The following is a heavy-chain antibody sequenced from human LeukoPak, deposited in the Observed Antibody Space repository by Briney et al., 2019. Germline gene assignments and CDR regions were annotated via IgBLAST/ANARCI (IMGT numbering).Heavy chain of an antibody. J-gene: IGHJ4*02. Sequence: ASVKVSCKASGYTFTGHYMHWVRQAPGQGLEWMGWINPNSGGTNYAQKFQGWVTMTRDTSISIAYMELSRLRSDDTAVYYCARGDHYYDSSGYFFGDYWGQGTLVTVSS. V-gene: IGHV1-2*04. CDR3: ARGDHYYDSSGYFFGDY. CDR1: GYTFTGHY. CDR2: INPNSGGT. D-gene: IGHD3-22*01.